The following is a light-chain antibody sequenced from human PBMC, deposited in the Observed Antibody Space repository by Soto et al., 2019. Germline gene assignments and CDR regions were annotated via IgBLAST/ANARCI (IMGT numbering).Light chain of an antibody. CDR3: QQYGSSPIT. J-gene: IGKJ5*01. CDR1: QSVSSSY. V-gene: IGKV3-20*01. Sequence: EIVLTQSPGTLSLSPGERATLSCRASQSVSSSYLAWYQQKPGQAPRLLIYAASSMATGIPDRFSGSGSGTDFTLTISRLEPADFAVYYCQQYGSSPITFGQGTRLEIK. CDR2: AAS.